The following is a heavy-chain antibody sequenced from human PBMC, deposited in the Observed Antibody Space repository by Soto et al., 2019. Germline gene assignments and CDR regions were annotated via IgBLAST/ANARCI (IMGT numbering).Heavy chain of an antibody. CDR1: GFTFSSYS. Sequence: GGSLRLSCAASGFTFSSYSMNWVRQAPGKGLEWVSYISSSSSTIYYADSVKGRFTISRDNAKNSLYLQMNSLRAEDTAVYYCARNAGSGSTSDYYYYYMDVWGKGTTVTVSS. J-gene: IGHJ6*03. CDR2: ISSSSSTI. D-gene: IGHD3-10*01. CDR3: ARNAGSGSTSDYYYYYMDV. V-gene: IGHV3-48*01.